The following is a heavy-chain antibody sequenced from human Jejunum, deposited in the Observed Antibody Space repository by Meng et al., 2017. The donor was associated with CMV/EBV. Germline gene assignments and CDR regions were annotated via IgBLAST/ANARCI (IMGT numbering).Heavy chain of an antibody. CDR1: GFTFSNAW. D-gene: IGHD1-1*01. CDR2: IRSNADGGTA. J-gene: IGHJ4*02. CDR3: TMEYD. Sequence: SLRLSCAASGFTFSNAWMSWVRQARGKGLEWVGRIRSNADGGTADYVAPVTGRFTVSRDDSKNTLYLQRNSLKTEDTAVYYCTMEYDWGQGTLVTVSS. V-gene: IGHV3-15*01.